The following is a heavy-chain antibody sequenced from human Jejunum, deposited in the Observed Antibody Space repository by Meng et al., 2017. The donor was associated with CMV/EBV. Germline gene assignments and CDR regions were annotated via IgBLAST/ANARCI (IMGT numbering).Heavy chain of an antibody. J-gene: IGHJ6*02. V-gene: IGHV1-18*01. Sequence: YTLPTDAIAGVRQAPGRGLEWMGWVSAYNGDTNYAHQLHGRVSMTTDTSTTTAYMELRSLRSDDTGVYYCARIPVTSGSSYGLDVWGQGTTVTVSS. CDR3: ARIPVTSGSSYGLDV. CDR1: YTLPTDA. D-gene: IGHD4-17*01. CDR2: VSAYNGDT.